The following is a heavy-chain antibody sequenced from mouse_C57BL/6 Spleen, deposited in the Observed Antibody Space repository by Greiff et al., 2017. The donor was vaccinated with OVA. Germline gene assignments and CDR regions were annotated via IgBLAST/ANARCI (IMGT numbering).Heavy chain of an antibody. Sequence: EVKVVESGGGLVKPGGSLKLSCAASGFTFSSYAMSWVRQTPEKRLEWVATISDGGSYTYYPDNVKGRFTISRDNAKNHLYLQMSHLKSEDTAMYYCARELGDYFDYWGQGTTLTVSS. D-gene: IGHD4-1*01. CDR2: ISDGGSYT. J-gene: IGHJ2*01. V-gene: IGHV5-4*01. CDR1: GFTFSSYA. CDR3: ARELGDYFDY.